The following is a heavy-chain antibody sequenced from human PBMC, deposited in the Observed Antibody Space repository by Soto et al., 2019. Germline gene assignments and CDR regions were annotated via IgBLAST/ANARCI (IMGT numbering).Heavy chain of an antibody. V-gene: IGHV3-11*01. CDR2: ISSSGSTI. Sequence: PVGSLRLSCEASGFTFSDYYMSWIRQAPGKGLEWVSYISSSGSTIYYADSVKGRFTISRDNAKNSLYLQMNSLRAEDTAVYYCARGIAAYPYYYYGMDVWGQGTTVTVSS. D-gene: IGHD6-6*01. CDR3: ARGIAAYPYYYYGMDV. J-gene: IGHJ6*02. CDR1: GFTFSDYY.